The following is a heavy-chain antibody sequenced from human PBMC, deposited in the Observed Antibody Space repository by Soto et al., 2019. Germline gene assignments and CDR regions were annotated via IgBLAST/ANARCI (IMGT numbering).Heavy chain of an antibody. V-gene: IGHV3-23*01. Sequence: EVQLLESGGGLVQPGGSLRLSCAASGFTFSSYAMSWVRQAPGKGLEWVSAISGSGGSTYYADSVKGRFTISRDNSKNTLYLQMNSLRAEDTAVYYCAEDPKRGSSGIDYWGQGTLVTVSS. CDR2: ISGSGGST. CDR3: AEDPKRGSSGIDY. J-gene: IGHJ4*02. D-gene: IGHD3-22*01. CDR1: GFTFSSYA.